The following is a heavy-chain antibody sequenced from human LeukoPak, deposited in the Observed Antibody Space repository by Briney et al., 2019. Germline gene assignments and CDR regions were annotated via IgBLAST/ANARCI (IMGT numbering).Heavy chain of an antibody. V-gene: IGHV1-2*02. CDR2: INPNSGGT. CDR3: ARDGIVDYYDSSGFRGFMDV. D-gene: IGHD3-22*01. J-gene: IGHJ6*03. CDR1: GYTFTDYY. Sequence: ASVKVSCKASGYTFTDYYMHWVRQAPGQGLEWMGWINPNSGGTNYAQKFQGRVTMTRDTSISTAYMELSRLRSDDTAVYYCARDGIVDYYDSSGFRGFMDVWGKGTTVTVSS.